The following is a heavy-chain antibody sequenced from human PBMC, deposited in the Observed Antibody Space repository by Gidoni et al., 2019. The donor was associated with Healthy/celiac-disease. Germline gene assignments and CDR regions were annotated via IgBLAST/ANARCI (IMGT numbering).Heavy chain of an antibody. CDR1: GVTFSSYG. CDR3: ARARHYGDYLYYFDY. J-gene: IGHJ4*02. V-gene: IGHV3-33*01. Sequence: QVQLVESGGGVVQPGRSRRLSCAASGVTFSSYGMHWVRQAPGKGLEWLAVIWYDGSNKYYADSVKGRFTISRDNSKNTLYLQMNSLRAEDTAVYYCARARHYGDYLYYFDYWGQGTLVTVSS. D-gene: IGHD4-17*01. CDR2: IWYDGSNK.